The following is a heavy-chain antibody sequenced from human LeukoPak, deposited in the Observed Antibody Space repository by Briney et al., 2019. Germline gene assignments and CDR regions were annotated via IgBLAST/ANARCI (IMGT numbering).Heavy chain of an antibody. Sequence: PGGSLRHSRVASGFTLSRYRMNWVRQAPSRGLEWVSYTCSSGSTKYYADSGKGRFPISRENAKSSLYLQMNSLRDEDTAVYFCARDPGHSSVGEPKHNDYWGQGTLVTVSS. CDR2: TCSSGSTK. J-gene: IGHJ4*02. CDR3: ARDPGHSSVGEPKHNDY. V-gene: IGHV3-48*02. CDR1: GFTLSRYR. D-gene: IGHD3-10*01.